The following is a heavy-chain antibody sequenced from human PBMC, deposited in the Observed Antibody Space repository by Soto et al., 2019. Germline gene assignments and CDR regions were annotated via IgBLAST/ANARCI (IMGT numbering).Heavy chain of an antibody. CDR3: AKACSTGGNCFIIDH. Sequence: QVQLVESGGGVVQPGRSLRLSCAASGFAFSSHGMHWVRQAPGKGLEWAAVISYDGSTKYYADSVKGRFTISRDNSNNTLYLQLSSLRVEDKAVYYRAKACSTGGNCFIIDHWGQGILVTVSS. CDR2: ISYDGSTK. V-gene: IGHV3-30*18. J-gene: IGHJ4*02. D-gene: IGHD2-8*02. CDR1: GFAFSSHG.